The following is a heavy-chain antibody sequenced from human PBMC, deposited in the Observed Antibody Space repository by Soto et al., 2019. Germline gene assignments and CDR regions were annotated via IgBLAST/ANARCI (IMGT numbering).Heavy chain of an antibody. CDR2: IYPGDSDT. CDR1: GYSFTSYW. D-gene: IGHD6-6*01. Sequence: GESLKISCKGSGYSFTSYWIGWVRQMPGKGLEWMGIIYPGDSDTRYSPSFQGQVTISADKSISTAYLQWSSLKASDTAMYYCATTEYSSSSGVYFDYWGQGTLVTVSS. CDR3: ATTEYSSSSGVYFDY. J-gene: IGHJ4*02. V-gene: IGHV5-51*01.